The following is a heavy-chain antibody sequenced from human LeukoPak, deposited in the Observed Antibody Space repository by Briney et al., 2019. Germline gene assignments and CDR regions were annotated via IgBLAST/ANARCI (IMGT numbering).Heavy chain of an antibody. V-gene: IGHV3-74*01. CDR1: GFTFRNYW. D-gene: IGHD3-3*01. Sequence: GGSLRLSCAASGFTFRNYWMHWVRLTPEEGLMWVSRIKTDGTSTAYADSVKGRFTISRDNAKNTLYLQMSSLRAEDTGVFYCVRDYEGDYSNYYMDVWGNGTTVTV. J-gene: IGHJ6*03. CDR2: IKTDGTST. CDR3: VRDYEGDYSNYYMDV.